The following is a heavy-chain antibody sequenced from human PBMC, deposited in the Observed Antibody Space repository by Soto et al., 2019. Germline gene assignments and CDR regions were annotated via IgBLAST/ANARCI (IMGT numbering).Heavy chain of an antibody. D-gene: IGHD1-20*01. V-gene: IGHV1-69*13. CDR3: ARGTEANWNRGYYFDY. Sequence: GASVKVSCKASGGTFSSYAISWVRQAPGQGLEWMGGIIPIFGTANYAQKFQGRVTITADESTSTAYMELSSLRSEDTAVYYCARGTEANWNRGYYFDYWGQGALVTVS. J-gene: IGHJ4*02. CDR2: IIPIFGTA. CDR1: GGTFSSYA.